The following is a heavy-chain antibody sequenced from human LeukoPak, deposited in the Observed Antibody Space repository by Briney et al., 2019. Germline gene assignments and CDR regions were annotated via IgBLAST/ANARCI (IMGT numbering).Heavy chain of an antibody. J-gene: IGHJ3*02. CDR2: INHTGNT. V-gene: IGHV4-34*01. CDR1: GFTVSSNY. D-gene: IGHD2-15*01. CDR3: ARGHLRSGPADAFDI. Sequence: GSLRLSCAASGFTVSSNYMSWVRQAPGKGLEWIGEINHTGNTNYSPSLKSRVTISLDTSKNQFSLKLSSVTAADTAVYYCARGHLRSGPADAFDIWGQGTMVSVSS.